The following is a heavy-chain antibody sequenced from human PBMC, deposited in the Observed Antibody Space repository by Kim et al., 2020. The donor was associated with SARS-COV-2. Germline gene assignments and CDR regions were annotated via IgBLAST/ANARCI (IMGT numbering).Heavy chain of an antibody. CDR3: AKGVTNSGFYY. V-gene: IGHV3-23*01. CDR2: ISWDGTRT. J-gene: IGHJ4*02. Sequence: GGSLRLSCVASGFTFSPSPMGWVRQAPGEGLEWVSRISWDGTRTYYADSVKGRVTMSSDKSKNTVYLHMNSLRVEDTAVYYCAKGVTNSGFYYWGQ. D-gene: IGHD4-17*01. CDR1: GFTFSPSP.